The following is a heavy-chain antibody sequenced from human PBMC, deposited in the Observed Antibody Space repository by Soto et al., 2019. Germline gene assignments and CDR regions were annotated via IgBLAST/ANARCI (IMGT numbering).Heavy chain of an antibody. CDR2: VNPKTGNT. V-gene: IGHV1-8*01. D-gene: IGHD4-17*01. CDR1: GYTFTNYD. Sequence: QVQLVQSGSEVKKPGASVKVSCKASGYTFTNYDLHWVRQASGQGLEWMGWVNPKTGNTAYAQKVQGRVTMSRDTSVTAAYMELSSMTAEETAVYFCARSDYGDLDYWGQGTRVTVSS. CDR3: ARSDYGDLDY. J-gene: IGHJ4*02.